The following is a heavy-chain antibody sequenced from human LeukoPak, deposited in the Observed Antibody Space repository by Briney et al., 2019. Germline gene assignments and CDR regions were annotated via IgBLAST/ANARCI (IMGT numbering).Heavy chain of an antibody. D-gene: IGHD2-2*01. Sequence: GGSLRLSCAASGFTFSSYGMHWVRQAPGKGLEWVXFIRYDGSNKYYADSVKGRFTISRDNSKNTLYLQMNSLRAEDTAVYYCARDSRDCSSTSCYSDYWGQGTLVTVSS. V-gene: IGHV3-30*02. CDR3: ARDSRDCSSTSCYSDY. CDR1: GFTFSSYG. J-gene: IGHJ4*02. CDR2: IRYDGSNK.